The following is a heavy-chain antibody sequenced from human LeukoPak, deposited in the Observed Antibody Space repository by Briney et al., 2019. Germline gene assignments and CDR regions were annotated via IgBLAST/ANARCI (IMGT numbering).Heavy chain of an antibody. CDR1: GGSFSGYY. D-gene: IGHD2/OR15-2a*01. Sequence: PSETLSLTCAVYGGSFSGYYWSWIRQPPGKGLEWIGEINHSGSTNYNSSLKSRVTISVDTSKNQFSLKLSSVTAADTAVYYCARGSRIYYYYGMDVWGQGTTVTVSS. CDR3: ARGSRIYYYYGMDV. J-gene: IGHJ6*02. V-gene: IGHV4-34*01. CDR2: INHSGST.